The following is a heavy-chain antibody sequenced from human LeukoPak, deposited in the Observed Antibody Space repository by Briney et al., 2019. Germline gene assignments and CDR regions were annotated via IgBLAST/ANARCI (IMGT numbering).Heavy chain of an antibody. Sequence: ASVKVSCKASGGTFSSYAISWVRQAPGQGLEWMGWISAYNGNTNYAQKLQGRVTMTTDTSTSTAYMELRSLRSDDTAVYYCARDERYFDWPRAFDIWGQGTMVTVSS. D-gene: IGHD3-9*01. V-gene: IGHV1-18*01. J-gene: IGHJ3*02. CDR1: GGTFSSYA. CDR2: ISAYNGNT. CDR3: ARDERYFDWPRAFDI.